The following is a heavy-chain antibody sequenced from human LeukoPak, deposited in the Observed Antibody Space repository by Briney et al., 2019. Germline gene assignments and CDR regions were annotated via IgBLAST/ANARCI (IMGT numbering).Heavy chain of an antibody. CDR2: ISWNSGSI. J-gene: IGHJ4*02. Sequence: AGGSLRLSCAASGFTFDDYAMHWVRRAPGKGLEWVSGISWNSGSIGYADSVKGRFTISRDNAKNSLYLQMNSLRAEDTALYYCAKAGGPLVGATHFDYWGQGTLVTVSS. CDR1: GFTFDDYA. D-gene: IGHD1-26*01. V-gene: IGHV3-9*01. CDR3: AKAGGPLVGATHFDY.